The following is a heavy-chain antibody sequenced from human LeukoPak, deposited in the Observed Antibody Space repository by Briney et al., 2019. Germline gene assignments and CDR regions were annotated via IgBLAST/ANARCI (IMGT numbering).Heavy chain of an antibody. CDR2: INPNSGGT. CDR3: AREYSYYYDSSGYQNDAFDI. Sequence: VSVKVSCKASGYTFTGYYMHWVRQAPGQGLEWMGWINPNSGGTNYAQKFQGRVTMTRDTSISTAYMELSRLRSDDTAVYYCAREYSYYYDSSGYQNDAFDIWGQGTMVTVSS. V-gene: IGHV1-2*02. D-gene: IGHD3-22*01. J-gene: IGHJ3*02. CDR1: GYTFTGYY.